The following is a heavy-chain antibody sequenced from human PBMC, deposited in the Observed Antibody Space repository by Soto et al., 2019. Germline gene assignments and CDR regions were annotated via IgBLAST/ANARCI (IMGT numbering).Heavy chain of an antibody. V-gene: IGHV3-30*04. D-gene: IGHD3-10*01. CDR1: GFTFSTYA. J-gene: IGHJ4*02. Sequence: QVQLLDSGGGVVQPGRSLRLSCVVSGFTFSTYAMYWVRQAPGKGLEWVALISFDGSSEYYADSVKGRFTISRDNSKDTLYLQMNSLRAEDTAVFYCARSVRGVVNTGLDYWGQGTLVTVSS. CDR2: ISFDGSSE. CDR3: ARSVRGVVNTGLDY.